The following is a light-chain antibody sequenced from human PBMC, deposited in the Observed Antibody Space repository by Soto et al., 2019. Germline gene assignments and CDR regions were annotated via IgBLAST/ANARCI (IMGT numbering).Light chain of an antibody. CDR1: QSISSW. CDR3: QQYNTYSSLT. J-gene: IGKJ4*01. V-gene: IGKV1-5*01. Sequence: DIQMTKSPSTLCASLGDRVTITCRASQSISSWLAWYQQKLGRAPRLLIYDASSLESGVPSRFSGSGYGTEFTLTISSLQPDDFATYYCQQYNTYSSLTFGGGTKVDIK. CDR2: DAS.